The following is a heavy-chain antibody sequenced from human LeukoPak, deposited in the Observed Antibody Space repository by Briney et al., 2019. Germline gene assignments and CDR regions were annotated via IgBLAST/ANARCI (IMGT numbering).Heavy chain of an antibody. CDR2: ISYDGSNK. V-gene: IGHV3-30*04. J-gene: IGHJ4*02. D-gene: IGHD6-19*01. CDR3: GRDWGWDYSSGYTDY. Sequence: GGSLRLSCAASGFTFSSYAMHWVRQAPGKGLEWVAVISYDGSNKYYADSVKGRFTISRDNSKNTLYLQMNSLRAEDTAVYYCGRDWGWDYSSGYTDYWGQGTLVTVSS. CDR1: GFTFSSYA.